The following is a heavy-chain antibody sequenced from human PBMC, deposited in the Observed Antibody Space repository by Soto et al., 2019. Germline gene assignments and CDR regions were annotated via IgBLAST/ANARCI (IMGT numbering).Heavy chain of an antibody. Sequence: PGGSLRLSCAASGFTFSSYAMHWVRQAPGKGLEWVAVISYDGSNKYYADSVKGRFTISRDNSKNTLYLQMNSLRFEDTAVYYFAIGIPGYCGGATCYSGWFDPWGQGTLVTVSS. J-gene: IGHJ5*02. CDR3: AIGIPGYCGGATCYSGWFDP. CDR1: GFTFSSYA. D-gene: IGHD2-15*01. V-gene: IGHV3-30-3*01. CDR2: ISYDGSNK.